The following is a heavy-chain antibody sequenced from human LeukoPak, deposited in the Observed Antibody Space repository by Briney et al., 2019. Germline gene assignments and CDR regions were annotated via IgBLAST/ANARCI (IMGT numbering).Heavy chain of an antibody. D-gene: IGHD5-12*01. CDR2: TNTYSYNT. CDR1: GSSFNNYG. CDR3: ARKGGSGYDFRADF. V-gene: IGHV1-18*01. J-gene: IGHJ4*02. Sequence: ASVKVSCKASGSSFNNYGITWVRQAPRQGLEWMGWTNTYSYNTNYAQKFQGRVTMTTDTSMRTAYMELRSLTLDDTAVYYCARKGGSGYDFRADFWGQGTLVTVSS.